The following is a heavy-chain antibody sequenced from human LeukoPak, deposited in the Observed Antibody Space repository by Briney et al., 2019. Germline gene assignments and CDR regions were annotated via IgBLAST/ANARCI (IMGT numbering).Heavy chain of an antibody. CDR2: ISGSGGST. J-gene: IGHJ3*02. CDR1: GFTFSSYG. Sequence: GGSLRLSCAASGFTFSSYGMSWVRQAPGKGLEWVSAISGSGGSTYYADSVKGRFTISRDNSKNTLYLQMSSLRAEDTAVYYCAKVGDYYDSSGYYLVDAFDIWGQGTMVTVSS. D-gene: IGHD3-22*01. CDR3: AKVGDYYDSSGYYLVDAFDI. V-gene: IGHV3-23*01.